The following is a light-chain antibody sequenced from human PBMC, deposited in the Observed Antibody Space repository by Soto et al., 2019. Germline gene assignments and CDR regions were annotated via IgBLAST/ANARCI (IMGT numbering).Light chain of an antibody. CDR3: SSYAGSKNFDV. Sequence: QSVLTQPPSASGSPGQSVTISCTGTSSDVGGYNYVSWYQQHPGKAPKLMIYEVSKRPSGVPDRFSGSKSGNTASLTVSGLQAEDEADYPCSSYAGSKNFDVFGTGTKVTV. J-gene: IGLJ1*01. CDR1: SSDVGGYNY. CDR2: EVS. V-gene: IGLV2-8*01.